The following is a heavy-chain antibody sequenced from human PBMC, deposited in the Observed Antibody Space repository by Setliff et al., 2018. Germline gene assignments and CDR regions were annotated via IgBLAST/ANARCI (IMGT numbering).Heavy chain of an antibody. CDR2: INPSGGST. D-gene: IGHD6-19*01. Sequence: GASVKVSCKASGYTFTNYYLHWVRQAPGQGLEWMGIINPSGGSTSYAQKFQGRVTMTRDTSTNTVYMDLSSLRSEDTAVYYCARVVVAGVFDYWGQGTLVTVSS. CDR1: GYTFTNYY. CDR3: ARVVVAGVFDY. J-gene: IGHJ4*02. V-gene: IGHV1-46*01.